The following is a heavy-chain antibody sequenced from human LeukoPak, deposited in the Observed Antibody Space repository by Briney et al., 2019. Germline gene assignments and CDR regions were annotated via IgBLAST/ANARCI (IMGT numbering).Heavy chain of an antibody. V-gene: IGHV3-30*02. Sequence: PGGSLRLSCAASGFTFSSYGMHWVRQAPGKGLEWVAFIRYDGSNKYYADSVKGRFSISRDNSKNTLYLQMNSLRGEDTAVFYCAKDRRRVYSYGFLSDSFDSWGEGTLVSVSS. D-gene: IGHD5-18*01. J-gene: IGHJ4*02. CDR2: IRYDGSNK. CDR3: AKDRRRVYSYGFLSDSFDS. CDR1: GFTFSSYG.